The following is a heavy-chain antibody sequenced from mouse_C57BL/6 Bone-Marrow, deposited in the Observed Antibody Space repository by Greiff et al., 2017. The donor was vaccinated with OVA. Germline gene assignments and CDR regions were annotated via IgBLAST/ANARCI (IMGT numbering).Heavy chain of an antibody. CDR1: GYSITSGYY. Sequence: EVKLQQSGPGLVKPSQSLSLTCSVTGYSITSGYYWNWIRQFPGNKLEWMGYISYDGSNNYNPSLKNRISITRDTSKNQFFLKLNSVTTEDTATYYCARVGLRFPFDYWGQGTTLTVSS. J-gene: IGHJ2*01. CDR3: ARVGLRFPFDY. V-gene: IGHV3-6*01. D-gene: IGHD1-1*01. CDR2: ISYDGSN.